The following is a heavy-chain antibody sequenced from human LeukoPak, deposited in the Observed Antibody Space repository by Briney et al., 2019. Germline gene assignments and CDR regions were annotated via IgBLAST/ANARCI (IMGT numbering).Heavy chain of an antibody. CDR1: GYTFTSYG. D-gene: IGHD4-17*01. Sequence: GASVKVSCKASGYTFTSYGISWVRQAPGQGLEWMGWISAYNGNTNYAQKLQGRVTMTTDTSTSTAYMELRSLRSDDTAVYYCARVVGDYPLYYYYYGMGVWGQGTTVTVSS. CDR3: ARVVGDYPLYYYYYGMGV. CDR2: ISAYNGNT. V-gene: IGHV1-18*01. J-gene: IGHJ6*02.